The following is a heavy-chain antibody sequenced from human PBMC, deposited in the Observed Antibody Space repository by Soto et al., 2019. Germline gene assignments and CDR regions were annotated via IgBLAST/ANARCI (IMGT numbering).Heavy chain of an antibody. J-gene: IGHJ2*01. CDR3: ARDLVGGEGDWYFDL. Sequence: EVQLVESGGGLVKPGGSLRLSCAASGFTFSSYSMNWVRQAPGKGLEWVSSISSSSSYIYYADSVKGRFTISRDNAKNSLYLQMNSLRAEDTAVYYCARDLVGGEGDWYFDLWGRGTLVTVSS. V-gene: IGHV3-21*01. CDR2: ISSSSSYI. CDR1: GFTFSSYS. D-gene: IGHD3-16*01.